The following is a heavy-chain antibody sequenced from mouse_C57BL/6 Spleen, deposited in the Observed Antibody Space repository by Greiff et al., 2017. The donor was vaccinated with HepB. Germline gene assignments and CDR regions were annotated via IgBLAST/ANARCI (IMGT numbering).Heavy chain of an antibody. CDR2: FHPYNDDT. D-gene: IGHD1-1*01. CDR3: ARGHYYGSSYDYAMDY. J-gene: IGHJ4*01. Sequence: VQLQESGAELVKPGASVKMSCKASGYTFTTYPIEWMKQNHGKSLEWIGNFHPYNDDTKYNEKFKGKATLTVEKSSSTVYLELSRLTSDDSAVYYCARGHYYGSSYDYAMDYWGQGTSVTVSS. V-gene: IGHV1-47*01. CDR1: GYTFTTYP.